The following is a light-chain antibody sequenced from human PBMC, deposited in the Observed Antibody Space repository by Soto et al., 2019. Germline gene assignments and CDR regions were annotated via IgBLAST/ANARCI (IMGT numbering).Light chain of an antibody. V-gene: IGKV3-15*01. J-gene: IGKJ1*01. CDR2: GAS. CDR1: QSVTTN. Sequence: EVVMTQSPATLSVSPGERATLSCRASQSVTTNMAWYQQKPGQAPRLLIYGASTRATGIPARFSGSGSGTDFTLTISGLQSEDFAVYYCQQYNNWPPWTFGQGTKVDI. CDR3: QQYNNWPPWT.